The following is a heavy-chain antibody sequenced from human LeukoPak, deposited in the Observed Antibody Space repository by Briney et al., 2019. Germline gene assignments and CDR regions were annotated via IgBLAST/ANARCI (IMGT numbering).Heavy chain of an antibody. D-gene: IGHD5-18*01. CDR2: ISSSGSTI. J-gene: IGHJ6*02. V-gene: IGHV3-11*01. CDR1: GFTFSDYY. CDR3: AREPFGYSYGLRFYGMDV. Sequence: PGGSLRLSCAASGFTFSDYYMSWIRQAPGKGLEWVSYISSSGSTIYYADSVKGRFTISRDNAKNSLYLRMNSLRAEDTAVYYCAREPFGYSYGLRFYGMDVWGQGTTVTVSS.